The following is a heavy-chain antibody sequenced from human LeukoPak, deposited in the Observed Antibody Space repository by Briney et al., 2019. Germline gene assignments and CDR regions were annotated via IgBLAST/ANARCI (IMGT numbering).Heavy chain of an antibody. CDR2: INHSGST. CDR1: GGSFSGYY. V-gene: IGHV4-34*01. D-gene: IGHD3-3*01. CDR3: ARAEPAVFWSAPTRHWFDP. Sequence: SETLSLTCAVYGGSFSGYYWSWIRQPPGKGLEWIAEINHSGSTNYNPSLKSRVTISVDTSKNQFSLKLSCVTAADTAGYYCARAEPAVFWSAPTRHWFDPWGQGTLVTVSS. J-gene: IGHJ5*02.